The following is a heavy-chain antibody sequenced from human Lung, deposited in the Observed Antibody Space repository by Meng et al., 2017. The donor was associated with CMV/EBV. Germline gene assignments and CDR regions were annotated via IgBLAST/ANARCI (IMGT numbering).Heavy chain of an antibody. CDR3: ARGAWNYVGVFDY. V-gene: IGHV4-34*01. CDR2: INHSGST. J-gene: IGHJ4*02. Sequence: SCAVYGGSFSGYYWSWIRQPPGKGLEWIGEINHSGSTNYNPSLKSRVTISVDTSKNQFSLKLSSVTAADTAVYYCARGAWNYVGVFDYWGQGTLVTVSS. D-gene: IGHD1-7*01. CDR1: GGSFSGYY.